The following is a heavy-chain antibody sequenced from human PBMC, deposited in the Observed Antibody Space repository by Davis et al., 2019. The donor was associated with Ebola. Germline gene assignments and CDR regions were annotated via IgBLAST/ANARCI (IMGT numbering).Heavy chain of an antibody. Sequence: GESLKISCAASGFTFSSYSMNWVRQAPGKGLEWVSSISSSSSYIYYADSVKGRFTISRDNSKNTLYLQMNSLRAEDTAVYYCASDGSWGAPDYWGQGTLVTVSS. CDR3: ASDGSWGAPDY. D-gene: IGHD3-10*01. CDR1: GFTFSSYS. V-gene: IGHV3-21*01. J-gene: IGHJ4*02. CDR2: ISSSSSYI.